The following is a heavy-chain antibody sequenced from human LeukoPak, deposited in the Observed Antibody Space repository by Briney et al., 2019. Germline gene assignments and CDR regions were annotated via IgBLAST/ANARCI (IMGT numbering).Heavy chain of an antibody. CDR3: ARDSGSFYYDSQNDAFDI. V-gene: IGHV4-30-2*01. CDR1: GGSISSGGYY. J-gene: IGHJ3*02. Sequence: SQTLSLTCTVSGGSISSGGYYWSWIRQPPGKGLEWIGYIYHSGSTYYNPSLKSRVTISVDRSKNQFSLKLSSVTAADTAVYYCARDSGSFYYDSQNDAFDIWGQGTMVTVSS. CDR2: IYHSGST. D-gene: IGHD3-22*01.